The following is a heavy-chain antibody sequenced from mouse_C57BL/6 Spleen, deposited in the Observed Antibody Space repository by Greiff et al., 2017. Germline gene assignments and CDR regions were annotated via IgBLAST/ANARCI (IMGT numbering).Heavy chain of an antibody. CDR2: FRYSGST. V-gene: IGHV3-1*01. CDR3: ARESGAYYMDY. CDR1: GYSITSGYD. D-gene: IGHD3-1*01. Sequence: EVKLVESGPGMVKPSQSLSLTCTATGYSITSGYDWHWIRHFPGNQLEWMGYFRYSGSTNYNPSLKSQISITHDTSKNHFFLQWNSVSAEDAATYYGARESGAYYMDYWGQGTTLTVSS. J-gene: IGHJ2*01.